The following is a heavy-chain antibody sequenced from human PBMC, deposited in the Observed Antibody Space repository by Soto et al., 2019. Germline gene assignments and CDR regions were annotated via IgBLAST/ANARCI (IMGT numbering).Heavy chain of an antibody. D-gene: IGHD3-9*01. CDR2: VNHSGST. J-gene: IGHJ4*02. V-gene: IGHV4-34*01. Sequence: SETLSLTCAVYGGSVSGYYWSWIRQPPGKGLEWIGGVNHSGSTNYNPSLQSRVTISVDTSKNQYSLNLRSMTAADTAIYYCVRQVTYDILAPPCLLDSWGQGTLVTVSS. CDR1: GGSVSGYY. CDR3: VRQVTYDILAPPCLLDS.